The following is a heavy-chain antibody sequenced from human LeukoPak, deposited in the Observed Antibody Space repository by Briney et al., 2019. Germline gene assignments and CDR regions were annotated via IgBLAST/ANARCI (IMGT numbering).Heavy chain of an antibody. D-gene: IGHD4-17*01. V-gene: IGHV1-18*01. CDR1: GYTFTSYG. CDR3: ASSRSSGGYGDYLGDAFDI. J-gene: IGHJ3*02. Sequence: ASVKVSCKASGYTFTSYGISWVRQAPGQGLEWMGWISAYNGNTNYAQKLQGRVTMTTDTSTSTAYMELRSLRSDDTAVYYCASSRSSGGYGDYLGDAFDIWGQGTMVTVSS. CDR2: ISAYNGNT.